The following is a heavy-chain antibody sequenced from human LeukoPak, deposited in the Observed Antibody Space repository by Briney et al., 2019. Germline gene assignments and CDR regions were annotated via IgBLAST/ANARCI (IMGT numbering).Heavy chain of an antibody. Sequence: PGGSLRLSCAASGFTFSDYSMDWVRQTPGGGLEWVSYISDTGHAIYYADSVKGRFTISRDNSKNTLYLQMNSLRAEDAAVYYCARDSEGDFDYWGQGTLVTVSS. CDR1: GFTFSDYS. CDR2: ISDTGHAI. J-gene: IGHJ4*02. D-gene: IGHD3-10*01. V-gene: IGHV3-48*01. CDR3: ARDSEGDFDY.